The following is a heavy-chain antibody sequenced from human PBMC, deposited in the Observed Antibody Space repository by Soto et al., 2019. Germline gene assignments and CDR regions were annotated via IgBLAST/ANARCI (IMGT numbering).Heavy chain of an antibody. Sequence: PSETLSLTCSVSGGSITPYYWSWIRQPPGEGLEWIGYVSYSGNTDYNPSLKSRVSISVDTSKNEFSLKLNSLTAADAAIYFCARQQYPVVTAFDVWGQGTMVTVSS. V-gene: IGHV4-59*01. D-gene: IGHD2-15*01. J-gene: IGHJ3*01. CDR3: ARQQYPVVTAFDV. CDR1: GGSITPYY. CDR2: VSYSGNT.